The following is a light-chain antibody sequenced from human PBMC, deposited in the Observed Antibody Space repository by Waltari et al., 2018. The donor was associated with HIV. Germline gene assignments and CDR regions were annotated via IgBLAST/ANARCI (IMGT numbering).Light chain of an antibody. Sequence: EVVMTQSPATLLESPGNTANLSCRASRRVGSSLAWYHQKPGRGPRLLIYGASSRASEVTPTFSGSGAGTDFSLSISSLRSDDLGIYYCQQYNTWPLTCGRGTTVEIK. CDR2: GAS. CDR1: RRVGSS. V-gene: IGKV3-15*01. CDR3: QQYNTWPLT. J-gene: IGKJ1*01.